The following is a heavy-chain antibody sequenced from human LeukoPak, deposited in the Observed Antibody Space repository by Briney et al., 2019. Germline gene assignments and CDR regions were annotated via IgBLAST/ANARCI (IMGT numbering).Heavy chain of an antibody. CDR1: GFTFSSYS. V-gene: IGHV3-48*04. Sequence: PGGSLRLSCAAPGFTFSSYSMNWGRQAPGKGLEWVSYISSSSSTIYYADSVKGRFTISRDNAKNSLYLQMNSLRAEDTAVYYCAMIPGDSGDGYNYKRPWGITDRQLPYYWGQGTLVTVSS. D-gene: IGHD5-24*01. CDR3: AMIPGDSGDGYNYKRPWGITDRQLPYY. J-gene: IGHJ4*02. CDR2: ISSSSSTI.